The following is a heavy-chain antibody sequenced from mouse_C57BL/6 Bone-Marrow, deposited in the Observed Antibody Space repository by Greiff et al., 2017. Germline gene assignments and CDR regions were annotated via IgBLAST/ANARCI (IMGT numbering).Heavy chain of an antibody. V-gene: IGHV5-6*01. CDR3: ARFYGSVFDY. CDR1: GFTFSSYG. J-gene: IGHJ2*01. Sequence: EVNVVESGGDLVKPGGSLKLSCAASGFTFSSYGMSWVRQTPDKRLEWVATISSGGSYPYYPASVKGRFTISRDNAKNTLYLQMSSLKSEDTAMYYCARFYGSVFDYWGQCTTLTVSS. D-gene: IGHD1-1*01. CDR2: ISSGGSYP.